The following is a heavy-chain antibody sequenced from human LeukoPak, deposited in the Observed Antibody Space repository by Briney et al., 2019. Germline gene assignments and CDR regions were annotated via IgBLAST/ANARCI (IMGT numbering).Heavy chain of an antibody. D-gene: IGHD2-2*01. J-gene: IGHJ4*02. Sequence: SETLSLTCTVSGYSISGGYHWGWIRQPPGKGLEWIGSIYHDGSTYSNPSLKSRVTMSVDTSKNQVSLKLNSVTAADTALYYCARVGYCSTASCYQASFLDYWGQGTLATVSS. CDR1: GYSISGGYH. CDR2: IYHDGST. CDR3: ARVGYCSTASCYQASFLDY. V-gene: IGHV4-38-2*02.